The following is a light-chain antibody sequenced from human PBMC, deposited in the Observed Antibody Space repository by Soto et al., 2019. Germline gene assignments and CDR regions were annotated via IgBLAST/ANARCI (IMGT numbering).Light chain of an antibody. J-gene: IGKJ2*01. CDR1: QSVSSSY. Sequence: EIVLTQSPGTLSLSPGERATLSCRASQSVSSSYLVWYQQKPGQAPRLLIYGASSRATGIPDRFSGSGSGTDFTLTITRLVAEDSAVYYCQQYGTSPRTFGQGTMLEIK. CDR2: GAS. V-gene: IGKV3-20*01. CDR3: QQYGTSPRT.